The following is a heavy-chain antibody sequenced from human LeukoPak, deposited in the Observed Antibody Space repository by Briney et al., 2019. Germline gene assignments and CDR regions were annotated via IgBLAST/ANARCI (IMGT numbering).Heavy chain of an antibody. D-gene: IGHD2-15*01. CDR2: ISGGGVSA. Sequence: GGSLRLSCAASGFTLSSSWMMSWVRQAPGKGLEWVSVISGGGVSAYYADSVKGRFTISRDNSKNTLLLQMNSLRAEDTAVYYCAKGDELGNLLPYYWGQGTLVTVSS. V-gene: IGHV3-23*01. CDR1: GFTLSSSW. CDR3: AKGDELGNLLPYY. J-gene: IGHJ4*02.